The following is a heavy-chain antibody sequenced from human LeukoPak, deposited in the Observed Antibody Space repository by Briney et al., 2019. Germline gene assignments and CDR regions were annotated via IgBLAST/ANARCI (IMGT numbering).Heavy chain of an antibody. D-gene: IGHD2-2*01. Sequence: SETLSLTCTVSGASISSYYWTWIRQPAGKGLEWIGRIYTSGSTNYNPSLKSRVPMSVDTSKHQFSLELSSVTAADTAVYYCARLSADSSSSRGFDYWGQGTPVTVSS. CDR3: ARLSADSSSSRGFDY. V-gene: IGHV4-4*07. J-gene: IGHJ4*02. CDR1: GASISSYY. CDR2: IYTSGST.